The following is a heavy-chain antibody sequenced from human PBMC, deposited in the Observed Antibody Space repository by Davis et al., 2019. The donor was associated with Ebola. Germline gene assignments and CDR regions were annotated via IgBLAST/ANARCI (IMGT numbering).Heavy chain of an antibody. V-gene: IGHV4-39*07. CDR3: ARGNYGDYIVLYYYNMDV. D-gene: IGHD4-17*01. Sequence: MPGGSLRLSCTVSGGSISSSSYYWGWIRQPPGKGLEWIGSIYYSGSTYYNPSLKSRVTMSVDTSKNQFSLKLSSVTAADTAVYYCARGNYGDYIVLYYYNMDVWGQGTTVTVSS. J-gene: IGHJ6*02. CDR1: GGSISSSSYY. CDR2: IYYSGST.